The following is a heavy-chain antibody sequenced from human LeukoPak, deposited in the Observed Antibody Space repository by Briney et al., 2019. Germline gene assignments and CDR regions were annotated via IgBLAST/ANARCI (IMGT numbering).Heavy chain of an antibody. CDR2: FFYSGTT. D-gene: IGHD1-26*01. Sequence: SETLSLTCTVSSGPISNYYWNWIRQPPGKGLEWIGYFFYSGTTKYNPSLKSRVTISLDTSRNQFSLILTSVTAADTAVYYCAREWFSGSYFDYWGQGTLVTVSS. J-gene: IGHJ4*02. CDR3: AREWFSGSYFDY. V-gene: IGHV4-59*12. CDR1: SGPISNYY.